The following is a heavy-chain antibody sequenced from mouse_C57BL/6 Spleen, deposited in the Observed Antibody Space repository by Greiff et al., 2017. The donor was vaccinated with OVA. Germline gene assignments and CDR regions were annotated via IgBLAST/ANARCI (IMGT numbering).Heavy chain of an antibody. CDR3: TTTGFAY. J-gene: IGHJ3*01. CDR1: GYTFTDYE. Sequence: VKLQESGAELVRPGASVTLSCKASGYTFTDYEMHWVKQTPVHGLEWIGAIDPETGGTAYNQKFKGKAILTADKSSSTAYMELRSLTSEDSAVYYCTTTGFAYWGQGTLVTVSA. CDR2: IDPETGGT. V-gene: IGHV1-15*01.